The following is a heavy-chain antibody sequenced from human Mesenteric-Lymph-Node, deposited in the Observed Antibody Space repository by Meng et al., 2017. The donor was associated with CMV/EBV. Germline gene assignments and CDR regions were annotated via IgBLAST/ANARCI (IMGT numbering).Heavy chain of an antibody. Sequence: GESLKISCAASGFTFSSYDMHWVRQATGKGLECVSAIGTAGDTYYPGSVKGRFTISRENAKNSLYLQMNSLRAGDTAVYYRARAVYCGGDCYSAEDYYGMDVWGQGTTVTVSS. CDR1: GFTFSSYD. CDR2: IGTAGDT. V-gene: IGHV3-13*01. D-gene: IGHD2-21*01. J-gene: IGHJ6*02. CDR3: ARAVYCGGDCYSAEDYYGMDV.